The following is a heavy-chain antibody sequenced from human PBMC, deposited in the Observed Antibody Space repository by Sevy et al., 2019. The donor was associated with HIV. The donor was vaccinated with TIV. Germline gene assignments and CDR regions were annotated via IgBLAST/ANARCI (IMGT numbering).Heavy chain of an antibody. CDR3: ARESGGSYYYYYYGLDV. CDR1: GFTFSGYS. J-gene: IGHJ6*02. D-gene: IGHD2-15*01. V-gene: IGHV3-48*02. Sequence: GGCLRLSCAASGFTFSGYSMNWVRQAPGKGLEWVSYISSSSSTIDYADSVKGRFTISRDNAKNSLYLQMNSLRDEDTAVYYCARESGGSYYYYYYGLDVWGQGTTVTVSS. CDR2: ISSSSSTI.